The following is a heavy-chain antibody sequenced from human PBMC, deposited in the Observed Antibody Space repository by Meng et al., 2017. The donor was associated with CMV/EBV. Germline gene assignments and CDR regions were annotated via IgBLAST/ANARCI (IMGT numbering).Heavy chain of an antibody. CDR3: ARDRGELLDY. CDR1: GFTFDDYG. D-gene: IGHD1-26*01. Sequence: GESLKISCAASGFTFDDYGMSWVRQAPGKGLEWVSGINWNGGSTGYADSVKGRFTISRDNAKNSLYLQMNSLRAEDTALYYCARDRGELLDYWGQGTLVTVSS. V-gene: IGHV3-20*04. J-gene: IGHJ4*02. CDR2: INWNGGST.